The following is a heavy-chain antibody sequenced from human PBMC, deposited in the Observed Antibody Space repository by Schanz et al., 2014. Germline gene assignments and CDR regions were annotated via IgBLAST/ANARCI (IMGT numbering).Heavy chain of an antibody. Sequence: VQLLESGGGLVKPGGSLRLSCAASGFVFGGYYMTWIRQAPGKGLEWLSYISDSGTYTNYADSVKGRFTISRDNAKSSLYLQMNSLRVEDTAVYYCARVALPGYSSPRDAFNIWGQGTMXTVSS. CDR2: ISDSGTYT. V-gene: IGHV3-11*06. D-gene: IGHD5-18*01. CDR1: GFVFGGYY. CDR3: ARVALPGYSSPRDAFNI. J-gene: IGHJ3*02.